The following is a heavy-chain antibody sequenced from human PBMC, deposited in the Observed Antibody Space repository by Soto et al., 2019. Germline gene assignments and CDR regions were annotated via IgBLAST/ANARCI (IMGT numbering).Heavy chain of an antibody. J-gene: IGHJ4*02. CDR3: ARAGDRGYEPDD. V-gene: IGHV3-74*01. CDR1: GFTFSNYW. D-gene: IGHD5-12*01. Sequence: EVQLVESGGGLVQTGGSLTLSCAASGFTFSNYWMHWVRQAPGKGLVWVSRINSGGSSTSYADSVKGRFTISRDNARNTLYVQMNSLRVEDTAVYYCARAGDRGYEPDDWGQGTLVTVSS. CDR2: INSGGSST.